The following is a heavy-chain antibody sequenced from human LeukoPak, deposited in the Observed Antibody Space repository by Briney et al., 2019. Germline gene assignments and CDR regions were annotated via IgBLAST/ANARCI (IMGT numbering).Heavy chain of an antibody. V-gene: IGHV3-23*01. Sequence: QPGGSLRLSCAASGFTFSSFGMSWVRQAPGKGLERVSAISAGGGATYYADSVKGRSTISRDNSKSTVYLQIDSLRAEDTAVYYCAKRGTSPSSQNSDYHFDRWGQGTLVTVSS. J-gene: IGHJ4*02. CDR2: ISAGGGAT. D-gene: IGHD3-16*01. CDR1: GFTFSSFG. CDR3: AKRGTSPSSQNSDYHFDR.